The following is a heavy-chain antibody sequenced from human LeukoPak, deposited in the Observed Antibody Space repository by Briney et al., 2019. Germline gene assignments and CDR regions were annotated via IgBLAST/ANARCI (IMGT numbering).Heavy chain of an antibody. V-gene: IGHV1-2*02. CDR1: GYTFTGYY. J-gene: IGHJ5*02. CDR3: ARGPYSSSWYRKNWFDP. Sequence: ASVKVSCKASGYTFTGYYMHWVRQAPGQGLEWMGWINPNSGGTNYAQKFQGRVTMTRDTSISTAYMELSRLRSDDTAVYYCARGPYSSSWYRKNWFDPWGQGTLVTVSS. CDR2: INPNSGGT. D-gene: IGHD6-13*01.